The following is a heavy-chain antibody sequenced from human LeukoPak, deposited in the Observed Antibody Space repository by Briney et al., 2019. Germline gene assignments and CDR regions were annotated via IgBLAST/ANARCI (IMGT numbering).Heavy chain of an antibody. D-gene: IGHD3-3*01. CDR1: GFTFSSRA. Sequence: GGSLRLSCAASGFTFSSRAMAWVRQAPGKGLEWVSAIGGRGGSTYYADSVKGRFTISRDNSKNTVYLQMNSLRAEDTAVYYCARDPGVVAFHYFDCGAREPWSPSPQ. CDR2: IGGRGGST. CDR3: ARDPGVVAFHYFD. J-gene: IGHJ4*02. V-gene: IGHV3-23*01.